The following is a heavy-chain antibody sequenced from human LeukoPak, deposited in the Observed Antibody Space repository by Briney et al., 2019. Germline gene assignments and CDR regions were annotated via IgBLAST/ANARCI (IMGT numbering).Heavy chain of an antibody. CDR1: GGSISSSSYY. Sequence: SETLSLTCTVSGGSISSSSYYWGWIRQPPGKGLEWIGSIYYSGNTYYNPSLKSRVTISADTSKNQFSLKLRSVTAADTAVYYCARQTGSGLFILPGGQGTLVTVSS. CDR2: IYYSGNT. CDR3: ARQTGSGLFILP. V-gene: IGHV4-39*01. D-gene: IGHD3/OR15-3a*01. J-gene: IGHJ4*02.